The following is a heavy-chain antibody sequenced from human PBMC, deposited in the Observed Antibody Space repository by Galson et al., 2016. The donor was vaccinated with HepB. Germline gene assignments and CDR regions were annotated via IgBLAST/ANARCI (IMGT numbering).Heavy chain of an antibody. Sequence: PALVKPTPTLTMTCAFSGFSLNTSEVGVGWVRQPPGKALEWLALIYWDGDKHYSPSLTSRLTITKDTSKNQVVLRMTNMDPVDTATSYCTHGVYYFGSGTYLPGVDYGGHGTLVTVSS. V-gene: IGHV2-5*02. CDR3: THGVYYFGSGTYLPGVDY. D-gene: IGHD3-10*01. CDR2: IYWDGDK. J-gene: IGHJ4*01. CDR1: GFSLNTSEVG.